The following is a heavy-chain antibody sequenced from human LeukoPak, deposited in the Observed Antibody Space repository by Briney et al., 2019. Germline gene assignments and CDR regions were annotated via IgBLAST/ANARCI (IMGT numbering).Heavy chain of an antibody. CDR2: IYYSGST. V-gene: IGHV4-59*01. D-gene: IGHD6-13*01. J-gene: IGHJ4*02. CDR1: GGSISSYY. CDR3: AGGRYSSWFDY. Sequence: SETLSLTCTVSGGSISSYYWSWIRQPPGKGLEWIGYIYYSGSTNYNPSLKSRVTISVDTSKNQFSLKLSPVTAADTAVYYCAGGRYSSWFDYWGQGTLVTVSS.